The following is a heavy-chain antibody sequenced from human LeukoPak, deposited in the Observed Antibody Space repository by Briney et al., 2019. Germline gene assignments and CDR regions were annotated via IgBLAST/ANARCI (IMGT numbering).Heavy chain of an antibody. J-gene: IGHJ4*02. CDR3: ARHLRLVTAFDY. D-gene: IGHD3-9*01. V-gene: IGHV4-4*02. CDR2: IYHSGST. CDR1: GGSISSSNW. Sequence: SGTLSLACAVSGGSISSSNWWSWVRQPPGKGLEWIGEIYHSGSTNYNPSLKSRVTISVDKSKNQFSLKLRSETAVVTAVYYCARHLRLVTAFDYWGQGTLVTVSS.